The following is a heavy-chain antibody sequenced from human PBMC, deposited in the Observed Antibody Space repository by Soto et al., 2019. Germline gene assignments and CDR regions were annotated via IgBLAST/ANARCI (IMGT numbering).Heavy chain of an antibody. V-gene: IGHV1-69*04. J-gene: IGHJ4*02. CDR2: IIPILGIA. Sequence: GASVKVSCKVSGYTLTELSMHWVRQAPGQGLEWMGRIIPILGIANYAQKFQGRVTITADKSTSTAYMELSSLRSEDTAVYYCARDHFRYWGQGTLVTVSS. D-gene: IGHD3-3*02. CDR1: GYTLTELS. CDR3: ARDHFRY.